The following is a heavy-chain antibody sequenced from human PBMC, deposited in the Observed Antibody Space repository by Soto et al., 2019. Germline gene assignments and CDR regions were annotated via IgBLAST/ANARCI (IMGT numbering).Heavy chain of an antibody. CDR2: ISANGLNK. CDR1: GFTFVNFV. J-gene: IGHJ4*02. V-gene: IGHV3-23*01. CDR3: AKEMLASISRPFDY. D-gene: IGHD5-12*01. Sequence: GGSLRLSCAASGFTFVNFVLRWVRQSPGKGLEWISTISANGLNKYYADSVKGRFTVSRDNSKNMMYLQMDSLRAEDTALYYCAKEMLASISRPFDYWGQGTPVTVSS.